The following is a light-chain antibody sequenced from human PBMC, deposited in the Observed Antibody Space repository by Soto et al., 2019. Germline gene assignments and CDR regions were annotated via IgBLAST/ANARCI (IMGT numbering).Light chain of an antibody. CDR1: SSNIGSET. J-gene: IGLJ3*02. Sequence: QSVLTQPPSASGTPGQRVTISCSGSSSNIGSETVNWYQLVPGTAPKLLIYANNQRPSGVPDRFSVSKSGTSASLAIGGLQSKDEADYYCAAWDDSLKGWVFGGGTKVTVL. CDR3: AAWDDSLKGWV. CDR2: ANN. V-gene: IGLV1-44*01.